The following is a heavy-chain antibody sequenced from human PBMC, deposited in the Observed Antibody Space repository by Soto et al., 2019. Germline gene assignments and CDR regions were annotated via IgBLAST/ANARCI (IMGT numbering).Heavy chain of an antibody. Sequence: SETLSLTCTVSGDSISTYYWSWIRQPPGKGLEWIGYIYYSGSATYNPSLKSRVTISVDTSENQFSLKLSSVTAADTAVYYCARGRTGIAAYYYYMDVWGKGTTVTVSS. D-gene: IGHD2-21*01. CDR2: IYYSGSA. V-gene: IGHV4-59*01. J-gene: IGHJ6*03. CDR1: GDSISTYY. CDR3: ARGRTGIAAYYYYMDV.